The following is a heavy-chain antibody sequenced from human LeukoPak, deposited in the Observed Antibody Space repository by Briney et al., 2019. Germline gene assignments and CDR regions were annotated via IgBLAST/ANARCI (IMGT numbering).Heavy chain of an antibody. CDR1: GGSISSSSDY. Sequence: SETLSLTCTVSGGSISSSSDYWGWIRQAPGTGLEWIGSIYYHENTYYNSSLKSRVTISVDTSKNQFSLKLNSVTAADTAVYFCARRAYSAAYWKHFDYWGQGTLVTVSS. CDR3: ARRAYSAAYWKHFDY. D-gene: IGHD1-1*01. J-gene: IGHJ4*02. V-gene: IGHV4-39*01. CDR2: IYYHENT.